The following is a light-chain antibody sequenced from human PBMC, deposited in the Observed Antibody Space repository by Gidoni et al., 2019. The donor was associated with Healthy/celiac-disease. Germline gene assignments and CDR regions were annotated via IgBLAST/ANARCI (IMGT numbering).Light chain of an antibody. V-gene: IGLV3-19*01. CDR2: GKN. Sequence: SSELTQDPAVSVALGQTVRITCQGDSLRSYYASWYQQKPGQAPVLVIYGKNNRPSVIPDRFSGSSSGNTASLTITGAQAEDEADYYCNSRDSSGNHYVVFGGGTKLTVL. CDR1: SLRSYY. CDR3: NSRDSSGNHYVV. J-gene: IGLJ2*01.